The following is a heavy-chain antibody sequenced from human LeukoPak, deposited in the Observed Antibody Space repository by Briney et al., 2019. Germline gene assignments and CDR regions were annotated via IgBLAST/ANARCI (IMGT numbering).Heavy chain of an antibody. V-gene: IGHV1-8*01. J-gene: IGHJ4*02. CDR2: MDPNSGNT. CDR3: ARDGGDYYDSSGYFS. CDR1: GYTFTSYD. Sequence: ASVKVSCTASGYTFTSYDINWVRQATGQGLEWMGWMDPNSGNTGYAQKFQGRVTMTRNTSISTAYMELSSLRSEDTAVYYCARDGGDYYDSSGYFSWGQGTLVTVSS. D-gene: IGHD3-22*01.